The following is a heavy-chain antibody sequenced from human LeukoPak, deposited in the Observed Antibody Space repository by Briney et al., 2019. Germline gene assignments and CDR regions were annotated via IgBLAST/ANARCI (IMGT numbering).Heavy chain of an antibody. V-gene: IGHV4-59*01. J-gene: IGHJ4*02. CDR1: GGSFSNYY. CDR3: ARRYTASPGERFDY. D-gene: IGHD2-2*02. Sequence: SETLSLTCSVSGGSFSNYYWSWIRQPPGKGLEWVGFIYYSGTTDYNPSLKSRVTISVDTSKKQFSLKLSSVTAADTAVYYCARRYTASPGERFDYWGQGTLVTVSS. CDR2: IYYSGTT.